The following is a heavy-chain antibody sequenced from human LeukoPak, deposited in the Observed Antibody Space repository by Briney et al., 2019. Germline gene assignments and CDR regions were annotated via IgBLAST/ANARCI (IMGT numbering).Heavy chain of an antibody. V-gene: IGHV3-21*01. CDR2: ISSSSSYI. J-gene: IGHJ5*02. Sequence: GGSLRLSCAASGFTFSSYSMNWVRQAPGKGLEWVSSISSSSSYIYYADSVKGRFTISRDNAKNSLYLQMNSLRAEDTAVYYCARGVVPAAMIPWFDPWGQGTLVTVSS. D-gene: IGHD2-2*01. CDR1: GFTFSSYS. CDR3: ARGVVPAAMIPWFDP.